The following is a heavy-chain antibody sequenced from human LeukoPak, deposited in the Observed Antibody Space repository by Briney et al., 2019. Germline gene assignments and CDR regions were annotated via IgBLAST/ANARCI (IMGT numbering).Heavy chain of an antibody. CDR3: AKDPYSSSWYGEDYYYYMDV. D-gene: IGHD6-13*01. CDR2: IRYDGSNK. V-gene: IGHV3-30*02. J-gene: IGHJ6*03. CDR1: GFTFSSYG. Sequence: GGSLRLSCAASGFTFSSYGMHWVRQAPGKGLEWVAFIRYDGSNKYYADSVKGRFTISRDNSKNTLYLQMNSLRAEDTAVYYCAKDPYSSSWYGEDYYYYMDVWGKGTTVTVSS.